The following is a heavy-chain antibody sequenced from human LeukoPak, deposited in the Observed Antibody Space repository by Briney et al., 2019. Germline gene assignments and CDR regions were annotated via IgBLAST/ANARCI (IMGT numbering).Heavy chain of an antibody. V-gene: IGHV1-18*01. CDR3: ARRGLDY. CDR2: INNYNNNT. CDR1: GYTFTTYG. J-gene: IGHJ4*02. D-gene: IGHD3-10*01. Sequence: GASVKVSCKDSGYTFTTYGISWVRQAPGQGLEWMGWINNYNNNTNYVQKFQGRVTMTTDTSTNTAYMELRSLRSDDTAVYYCARRGLDYWGQGTLVTVSS.